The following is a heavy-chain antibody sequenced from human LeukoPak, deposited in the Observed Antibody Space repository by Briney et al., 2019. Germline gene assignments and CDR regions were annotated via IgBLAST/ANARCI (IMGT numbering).Heavy chain of an antibody. V-gene: IGHV3-23*01. CDR2: ISGSGGST. D-gene: IGHD6-13*01. J-gene: IGHJ4*02. CDR3: AKDLGFPATRSSSWPLDY. CDR1: GFTFSSYA. Sequence: GGSLRLSCAASGFTFSSYAMSWVRQAPGKGLEWVSAISGSGGSTYYADSVKGRFTISRDNSKNTLYLQMNSPRAEDTAVYYCAKDLGFPATRSSSWPLDYWGQGTLVTVSS.